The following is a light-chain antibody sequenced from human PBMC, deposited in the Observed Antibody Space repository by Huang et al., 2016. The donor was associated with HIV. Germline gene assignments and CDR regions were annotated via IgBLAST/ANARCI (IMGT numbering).Light chain of an antibody. CDR3: MQRIQLPYT. Sequence: DIVMTQTPLSLSVTPGQPASISCKSSQSLLHSYGKTSLYWYLQKPGHPPQLLIYEVSNRCAGVPDRFSGSGSGTDFTLKISRVEAEDVGVYCCMQRIQLPYTFGQGTKLEIK. CDR2: EVS. V-gene: IGKV2D-29*01. CDR1: QSLLHSYGKTS. J-gene: IGKJ2*01.